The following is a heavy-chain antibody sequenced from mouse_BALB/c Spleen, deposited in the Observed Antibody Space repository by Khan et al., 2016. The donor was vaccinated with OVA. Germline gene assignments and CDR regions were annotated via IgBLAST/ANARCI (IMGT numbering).Heavy chain of an antibody. CDR3: ARDGSRYTYAMDY. CDR2: ISSSGST. D-gene: IGHD2-3*01. J-gene: IGHJ4*01. CDR1: GYSITSDYA. V-gene: IGHV3-2*02. Sequence: EVKLLESGPGLVKPSQSLSLTCTVTGYSITSDYAWNWIRQFPGNKLEWMGYISSSGSTNYNPALKSRISITRDTSKNKFFLQLNSVTTEDTATYYCARDGSRYTYAMDYWGQGTSVTVSS.